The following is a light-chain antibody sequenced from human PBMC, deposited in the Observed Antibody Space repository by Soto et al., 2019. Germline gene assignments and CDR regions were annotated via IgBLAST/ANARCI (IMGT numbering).Light chain of an antibody. CDR2: GAS. Sequence: EIGMTQSPGTLSVSPGERATLSCRASQSVSSNLAWYQQKFGQAPRLLIYGASTRATGIPARFSGSGSGTEFTLTINSLQSEDFAVYYCQQYNNWPWTFGQGTKVEIK. CDR3: QQYNNWPWT. V-gene: IGKV3-15*01. J-gene: IGKJ1*01. CDR1: QSVSSN.